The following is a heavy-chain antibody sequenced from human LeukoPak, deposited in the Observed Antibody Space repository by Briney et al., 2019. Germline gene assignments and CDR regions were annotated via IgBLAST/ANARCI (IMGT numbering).Heavy chain of an antibody. CDR1: GFTFSSYS. D-gene: IGHD3-22*01. Sequence: QAGGSLRLSCAASGFTFSSYSMNWVRQAPGKGLEWVSYISSSSTIYYADSVKGRFTISRDNAKNSLYLQMNSLRAEDTAVYYCVRDDDRPDNGLDYWGQGTLVTVSS. J-gene: IGHJ4*02. V-gene: IGHV3-48*01. CDR2: ISSSSTI. CDR3: VRDDDRPDNGLDY.